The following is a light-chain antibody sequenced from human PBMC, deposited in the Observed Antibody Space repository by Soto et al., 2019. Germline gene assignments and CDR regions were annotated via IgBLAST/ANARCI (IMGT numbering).Light chain of an antibody. CDR2: DAS. CDR3: QQRSNWPFLT. Sequence: EIVLTQSPATLSLSPGERATLSCRASQSVSSYLAWYQQKPGQAPRLLIYDASTRATCIPARFSGSGSGTDFTLTISSLEPEDFAVYYCQQRSNWPFLTFGGGTKVEIK. V-gene: IGKV3-11*01. CDR1: QSVSSY. J-gene: IGKJ4*01.